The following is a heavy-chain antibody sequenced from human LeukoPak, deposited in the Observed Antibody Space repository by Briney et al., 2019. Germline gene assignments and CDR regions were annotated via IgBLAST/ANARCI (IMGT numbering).Heavy chain of an antibody. J-gene: IGHJ4*02. D-gene: IGHD3-3*01. V-gene: IGHV1-69*05. CDR1: VGTFSSYA. Sequence: SVKVSCKACVGTFSSYAISWVRQARGQGLEWMGRIIPIFGTANYAQKFQGRVTITTDESTSTAYMELSSLRSEGTAVYYCARENYDFWSGYRYWGQGTLVTVS. CDR3: ARENYDFWSGYRY. CDR2: IIPIFGTA.